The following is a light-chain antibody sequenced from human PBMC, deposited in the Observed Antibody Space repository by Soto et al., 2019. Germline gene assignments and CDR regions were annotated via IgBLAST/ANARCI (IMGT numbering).Light chain of an antibody. J-gene: IGKJ4*01. CDR2: DAS. CDR1: QSLRSS. Sequence: ETMMTQSPDTLSVSLGERATLSCRASQSLRSSLAWYQQKPGQAPRLLIYDASSRATGIPDRFSGSGSGTDFTLTISRLEPEDFAVYHCQQYGSSPLTFGGGTKVDIK. CDR3: QQYGSSPLT. V-gene: IGKV3-20*01.